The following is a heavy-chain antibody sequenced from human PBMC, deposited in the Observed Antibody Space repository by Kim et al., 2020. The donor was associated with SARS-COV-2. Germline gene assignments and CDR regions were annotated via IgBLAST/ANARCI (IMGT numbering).Heavy chain of an antibody. D-gene: IGHD2-15*01. J-gene: IGHJ4*02. CDR3: VRVLGSEMSDY. CDR1: GGSISSYS. V-gene: IGHV4-59*01. CDR2: IHYSGST. Sequence: SETLSLTCTVSGGSISSYSWSWIRQPPGKGLEWIGYIHYSGSTNYDPSLKSRVTISLDTSKNQCSLKLTSVTAADTAVYYCVRVLGSEMSDYWGQGTLVTVSS.